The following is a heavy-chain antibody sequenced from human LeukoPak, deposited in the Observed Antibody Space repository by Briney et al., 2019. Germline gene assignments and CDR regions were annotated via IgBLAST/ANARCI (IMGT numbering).Heavy chain of an antibody. CDR3: ARGFRGDYYYYMDV. CDR2: ISSSGSTI. V-gene: IGHV3-11*01. Sequence: PGGSLRLSCAASGFTFSDYYMSWIRQAPGKGLEGVSYISSSGSTIYYADSVKGRFTISRDNAKNSLYLQMNSLRAEDTAVYYCARGFRGDYYYYMDVWGKGTTVTVSS. J-gene: IGHJ6*03. D-gene: IGHD5-24*01. CDR1: GFTFSDYY.